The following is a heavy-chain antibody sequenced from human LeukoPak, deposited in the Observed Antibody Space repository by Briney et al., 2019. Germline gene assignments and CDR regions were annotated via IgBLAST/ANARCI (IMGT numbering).Heavy chain of an antibody. J-gene: IGHJ4*02. V-gene: IGHV1-58*02. CDR3: ARSREGVSSSWYQNFDY. D-gene: IGHD6-13*01. CDR2: IVVGSGNT. CDR1: GFTFTSSA. Sequence: GTSVKVSCKASGFTFTSSAMQWVRQARGQRLEWIGWIVVGSGNTNYAQKFQGRVTITTDESTSTAYMELSSLRSEDTAVYYCARSREGVSSSWYQNFDYWGQGTLVTVSS.